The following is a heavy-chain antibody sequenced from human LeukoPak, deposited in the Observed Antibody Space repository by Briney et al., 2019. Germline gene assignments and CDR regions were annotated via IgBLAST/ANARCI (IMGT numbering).Heavy chain of an antibody. Sequence: ASVTVSYMASGYTFTDSYLHWVRQAPGQGVEWMGWVNPNSCGTHYAQKFQGRVTMTRDTSISTAYMELSRLRSDDTAVYYCATENKYYDILTGYLDYWGQGTLVTVSS. CDR3: ATENKYYDILTGYLDY. J-gene: IGHJ4*02. CDR1: GYTFTDSY. CDR2: VNPNSCGT. D-gene: IGHD3-9*01. V-gene: IGHV1-2*02.